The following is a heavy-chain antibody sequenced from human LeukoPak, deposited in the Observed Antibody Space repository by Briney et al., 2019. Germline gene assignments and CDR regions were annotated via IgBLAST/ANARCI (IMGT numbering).Heavy chain of an antibody. J-gene: IGHJ4*02. V-gene: IGHV1-24*01. CDR3: ATGPRPVGATTFNY. CDR2: FDPEDGET. D-gene: IGHD1-26*01. CDR1: GYTFTGYY. Sequence: ASVKVSCKASGYTFTGYYMHWVRQAPGKGLEWMGGFDPEDGETIYAQKFQGRVTMTEDTSTDTAYMELSSLGSEDTAVYYCATGPRPVGATTFNYWGQGTLVTVSS.